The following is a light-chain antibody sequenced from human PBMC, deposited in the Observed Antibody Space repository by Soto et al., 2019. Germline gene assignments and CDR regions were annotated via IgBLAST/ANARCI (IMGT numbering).Light chain of an antibody. CDR3: QQYGSSPYT. CDR2: GAS. V-gene: IGKV3-20*01. Sequence: EIVLTQSPGTLSLSPGERATLSCRASQSGSSTYLAWYQQKPGQAPRLLIYGASSRATGIPDRFNGSGSGTDFTLTISRLEPEDFAIYYCQQYGSSPYTFGQGTKLEIK. J-gene: IGKJ2*01. CDR1: QSGSSTY.